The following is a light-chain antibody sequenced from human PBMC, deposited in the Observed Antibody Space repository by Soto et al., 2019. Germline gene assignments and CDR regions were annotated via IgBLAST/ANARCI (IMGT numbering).Light chain of an antibody. Sequence: DIVLTQSPDTLSLSPGERTNLSCRASQSVTTYLAWYQQKPGQAPRLLIYDASNRATGIPARFSGSGSGTDFTLTISSLEPEDFAVYYCQQRSNWPPLISFGQGTRLEIK. CDR3: QQRSNWPPLIS. CDR2: DAS. J-gene: IGKJ5*01. V-gene: IGKV3-11*01. CDR1: QSVTTY.